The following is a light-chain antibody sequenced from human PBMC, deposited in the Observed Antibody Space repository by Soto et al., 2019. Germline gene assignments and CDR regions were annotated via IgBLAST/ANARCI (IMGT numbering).Light chain of an antibody. CDR1: QSISSW. CDR2: KAS. CDR3: QQYHSYSLT. J-gene: IGKJ4*01. Sequence: DIQMTQSPSTLSASVGDRVTITCRASQSISSWLDWYQQKPGKAPKLLIYKASSLEGGVPSRCSGSGSGTDFPLTISSLHLDDFSTYHCQQYHSYSLTFGGGTKVDIK. V-gene: IGKV1-5*03.